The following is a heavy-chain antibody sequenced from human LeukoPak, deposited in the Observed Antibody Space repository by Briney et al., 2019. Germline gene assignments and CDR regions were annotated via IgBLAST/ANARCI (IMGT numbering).Heavy chain of an antibody. CDR3: ARKVGVPAAAYYYYGMDV. J-gene: IGHJ6*02. CDR2: ISAYNGNT. CDR1: GYTFTSYA. V-gene: IGHV1-18*01. D-gene: IGHD2-2*01. Sequence: ASAKVSCKASGYTFTSYAMNWVRQAPGQGLEWMGWISAYNGNTNYAQKLQGRVTMTTDTSTSTAYMELRSLRSDDTAVYYCARKVGVPAAAYYYYGMDVWGQGTTVTVSS.